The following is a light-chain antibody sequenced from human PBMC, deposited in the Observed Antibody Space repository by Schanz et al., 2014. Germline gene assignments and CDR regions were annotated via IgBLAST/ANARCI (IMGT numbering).Light chain of an antibody. V-gene: IGLV2-14*01. CDR2: GGS. Sequence: QSALTQPASISGSPGQSITISCTGTSSDVGGTNYVSWYQQHPGEAPKLLILGGSIRPSGVSNRFSGSKSGNTASLTISGLQAEDEADYYCTSYGGSSTLYVFGSGTKLTVL. J-gene: IGLJ1*01. CDR3: TSYGGSSTLYV. CDR1: SSDVGGTNY.